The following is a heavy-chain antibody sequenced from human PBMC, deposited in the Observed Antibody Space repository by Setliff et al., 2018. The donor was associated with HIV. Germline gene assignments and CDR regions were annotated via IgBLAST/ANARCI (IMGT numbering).Heavy chain of an antibody. CDR1: GDSISSVSYS. CDR3: ARGNTGFDY. Sequence: SETLSLTCTVSGDSISSVSYSWGWIRQPPGKGLEWIGYVYHTGATYYNPSLRSRLTLSVDTSTNQFSLRLSSLTAADTAVYYCARGNTGFDYWGRGSLVTVSS. J-gene: IGHJ4*02. V-gene: IGHV4-30-4*08. CDR2: VYHTGAT.